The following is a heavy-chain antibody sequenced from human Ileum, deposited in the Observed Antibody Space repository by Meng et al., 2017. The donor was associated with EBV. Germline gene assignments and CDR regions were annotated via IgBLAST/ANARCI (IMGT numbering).Heavy chain of an antibody. J-gene: IGHJ4*02. Sequence: HVQLVQSGAEVKRPGASVKVSCKASGYTFSSYGFTWVRQAPGQGLEWMGWISAYNGNTNYAQKLQGRVTMTTDTSTSTAYMEVRSLRSDDTAVYYCARDYYYDRSYYFDYWGQGTLVTVS. V-gene: IGHV1-18*01. CDR1: GYTFSSYG. CDR3: ARDYYYDRSYYFDY. CDR2: ISAYNGNT. D-gene: IGHD3-22*01.